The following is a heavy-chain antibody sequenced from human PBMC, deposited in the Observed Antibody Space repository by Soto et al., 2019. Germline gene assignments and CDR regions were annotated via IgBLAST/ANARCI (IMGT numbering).Heavy chain of an antibody. Sequence: QVQLVQSGAEVKKPGSSVKVSCKASGGTFSSYTISWVRQAPGQGLEWMGRIIPILGIANYAQKFQGRVMNTADKATSTAYMELRSLRTEGTAVDDWAGGPRASGSNYSPWGMDVWGQGTTVTVSS. V-gene: IGHV1-69*02. CDR1: GGTFSSYT. D-gene: IGHD3-10*01. J-gene: IGHJ6*02. CDR3: AGGPRASGSNYSPWGMDV. CDR2: IIPILGIA.